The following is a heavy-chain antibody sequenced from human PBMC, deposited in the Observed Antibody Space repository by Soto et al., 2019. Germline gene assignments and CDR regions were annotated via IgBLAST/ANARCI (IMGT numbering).Heavy chain of an antibody. Sequence: GGSLRLSCAASGFSLSNNGMHWVRQAPGKGLEWVAVISYDGNNKYYADSVKGRFTISRDNSKNTVYLEMNNLRAEDTAMYYCAKGGSGNYLTYYYYYGMVVWGQGTTVTVSS. J-gene: IGHJ6*02. CDR1: GFSLSNNG. D-gene: IGHD3-22*01. CDR2: ISYDGNNK. CDR3: AKGGSGNYLTYYYYYGMVV. V-gene: IGHV3-30*18.